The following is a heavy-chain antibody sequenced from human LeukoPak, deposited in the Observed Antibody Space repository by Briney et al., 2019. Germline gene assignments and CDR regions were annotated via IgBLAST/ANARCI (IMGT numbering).Heavy chain of an antibody. V-gene: IGHV4-39*01. D-gene: IGHD3-22*01. CDR1: GGSISSSSYY. CDR2: MYHSGST. Sequence: SETLSLTCTVSGGSISSSSYYWGWIRPPPGKGLEWIGSMYHSGSTYYSPSLKSRVTISADMSKNQFSLKLSSVTAADTAVYYCARIPIVVVPGFFDYWGQGTLVTVSS. CDR3: ARIPIVVVPGFFDY. J-gene: IGHJ4*02.